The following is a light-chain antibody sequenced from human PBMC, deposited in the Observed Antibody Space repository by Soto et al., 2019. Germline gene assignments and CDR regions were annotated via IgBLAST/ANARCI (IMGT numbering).Light chain of an antibody. V-gene: IGKV3-15*01. CDR1: ESVSRN. Sequence: EVVMTQSPATLSVSPGERATLSCRASESVSRNLAWYQQKPGQAPRLLIYDASTRATGIPDRFSGGGSGTEFTLTINSLQSEDFAVYYCQQYNNWPPLTFGGGTKVAIK. CDR2: DAS. CDR3: QQYNNWPPLT. J-gene: IGKJ4*01.